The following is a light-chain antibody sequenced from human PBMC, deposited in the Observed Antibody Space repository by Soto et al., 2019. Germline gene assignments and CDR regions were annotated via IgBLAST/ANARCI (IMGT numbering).Light chain of an antibody. J-gene: IGLJ3*02. CDR1: SSDIGGYKY. V-gene: IGLV2-14*01. Sequence: QSALTQPASVSGSLGQSITISCTGTSSDIGGYKYVSWYQQHPGKAPKLIIFEVSNRPSGVSDRFSGSNSGNTVSLTISGLQAEDEADYYCTSYSRYRVLVFGGGTKLTVL. CDR3: TSYSRYRVLV. CDR2: EVS.